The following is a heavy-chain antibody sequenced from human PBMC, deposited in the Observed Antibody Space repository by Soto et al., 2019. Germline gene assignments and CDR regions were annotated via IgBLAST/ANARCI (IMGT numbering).Heavy chain of an antibody. D-gene: IGHD4-4*01. Sequence: RWSLRLCCVGSGFTFSSYPMNWFRQAPGKGLEWVSAISGTSDMTYYANSVTGRFTISRDNSKNTRYLQVSSLRVEDTAIYYCAKYRWGATTVTSINWGRGTLVTVS. CDR2: ISGTSDMT. CDR3: AKYRWGATTVTSIN. J-gene: IGHJ1*01. V-gene: IGHV3-23*01. CDR1: GFTFSSYP.